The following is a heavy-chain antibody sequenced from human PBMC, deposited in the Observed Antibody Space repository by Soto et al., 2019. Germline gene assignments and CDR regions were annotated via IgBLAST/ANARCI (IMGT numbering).Heavy chain of an antibody. J-gene: IGHJ4*02. V-gene: IGHV4-59*01. CDR2: IYYSGST. D-gene: IGHD2-2*01. Sequence: SETLSLTCTVSGGSISSYYWSWIRQPPGKGLEWIGYIYYSGSTNYNPSLKSRVTISVDTSKNQSSLKLSSVTAADTAVYYCARLGYCSSTSCYVLILDYWGQGTLVTVSS. CDR3: ARLGYCSSTSCYVLILDY. CDR1: GGSISSYY.